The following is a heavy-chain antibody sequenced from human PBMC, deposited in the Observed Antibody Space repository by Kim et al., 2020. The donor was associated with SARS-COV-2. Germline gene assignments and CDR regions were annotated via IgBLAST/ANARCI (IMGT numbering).Heavy chain of an antibody. CDR1: GGNVNNYG. J-gene: IGHJ3*01. CDR3: ARVPPMVRGISGDAFDL. CDR2: IIPMFDIV. D-gene: IGHD3-10*01. Sequence: SVKVSCKASGGNVNNYGIAWVRQAPGQGLEWMAKIIPMFDIVDYAQNFQGRVTVNADKSTSTFYMDLSSLRSEDTAIYYCARVPPMVRGISGDAFDLWGQGTMVNVSS. V-gene: IGHV1-69*04.